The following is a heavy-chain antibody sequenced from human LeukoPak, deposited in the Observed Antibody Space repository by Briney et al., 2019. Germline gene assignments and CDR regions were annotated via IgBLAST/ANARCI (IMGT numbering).Heavy chain of an antibody. D-gene: IGHD5-24*01. CDR1: GYTFSSYG. V-gene: IGHV3-30*02. CDR2: IWYDGSNK. CDR3: AKEGRDGFNYDY. Sequence: GGSLRLSCAASGYTFSSYGMHWVRQAPGKGREWVAFIWYDGSNKYYADSVKGRFTVSRDNSKNTLYLQMNSLRAEDTAVYYCAKEGRDGFNYDYWGQGTLVTVSS. J-gene: IGHJ4*02.